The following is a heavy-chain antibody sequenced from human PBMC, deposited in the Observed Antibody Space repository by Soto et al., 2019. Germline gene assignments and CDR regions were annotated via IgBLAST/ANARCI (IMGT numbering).Heavy chain of an antibody. D-gene: IGHD3-10*01. CDR1: GFIFTTYW. CDR3: VRGGHGSGSYLGSS. CDR2: IRQDGGAQ. V-gene: IGHV3-7*03. J-gene: IGHJ5*02. Sequence: GSLRLSCAASGFIFTTYWMSWVRQAPGKGLQWVANIRQDGGAQYYVDSVKGRFTISRDNAKNSVYLQMDSLRVEDTAVYYCVRGGHGSGSYLGSSWGQGILVTVSS.